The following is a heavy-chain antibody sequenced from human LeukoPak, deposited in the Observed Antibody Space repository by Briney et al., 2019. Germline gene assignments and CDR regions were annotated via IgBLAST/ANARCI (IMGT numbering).Heavy chain of an antibody. CDR1: GGSISSSSYY. D-gene: IGHD4-17*01. Sequence: PSETLSLTCTVSGGSISSSSYYWGWIRQPPGKGLEWIGSIYYSGSTYYNPSLKSRVTISVDTSKNQFSLKLSSVTAADTAVYYCARFDYGDRHYTYHFDYWGQGTLVTVSS. J-gene: IGHJ4*02. CDR2: IYYSGST. CDR3: ARFDYGDRHYTYHFDY. V-gene: IGHV4-39*01.